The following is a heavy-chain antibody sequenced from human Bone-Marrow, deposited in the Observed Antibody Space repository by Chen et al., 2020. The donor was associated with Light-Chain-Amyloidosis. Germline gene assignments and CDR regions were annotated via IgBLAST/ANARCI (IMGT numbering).Heavy chain of an antibody. CDR3: ARRRDGYNFDY. D-gene: IGHD5-12*01. J-gene: IGHJ4*02. Sequence: EVQLEQSGPEVKKPGESLKISCKGSGYTFPNYWIGWVRQMPGKVLEWMGVIYPDYSDARYSPSFEGQVTISADNSITTAYLQWRSLKASDTAMYYCARRRDGYNFDYWGQGTLVTVSS. V-gene: IGHV5-51*01. CDR1: GYTFPNYW. CDR2: IYPDYSDA.